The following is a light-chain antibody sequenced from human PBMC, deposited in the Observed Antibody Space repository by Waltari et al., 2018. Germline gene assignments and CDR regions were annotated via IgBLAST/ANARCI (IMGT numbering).Light chain of an antibody. Sequence: DIQMTQSPSSLSASVGDRVTITCRASQSISSYLNWYQQKPGKAPKLLIYAASSLQSGVPDRFSGSGSGTDFTLTISGLQADDAAIYFCQQYYDIPVTFGQGTRLEIK. CDR1: QSISSY. J-gene: IGKJ2*01. V-gene: IGKV1-39*01. CDR3: QQYYDIPVT. CDR2: AAS.